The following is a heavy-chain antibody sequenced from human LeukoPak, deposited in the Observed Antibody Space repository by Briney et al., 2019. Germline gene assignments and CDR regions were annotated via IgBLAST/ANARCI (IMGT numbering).Heavy chain of an antibody. V-gene: IGHV3-21*01. CDR3: ASFGEEIFGVVSNFDY. CDR1: GFTFSSYS. D-gene: IGHD3-3*01. J-gene: IGHJ4*02. CDR2: ISSSSSYI. Sequence: GGSLRLSCAASGFTFSSYSMNWVRQAPGKGLEWVSSISSSSSYIYYADSVKGRFTISRDNAKNSLYLQMNSLRAEDTAVYYCASFGEEIFGVVSNFDYWGQGTLVTVSS.